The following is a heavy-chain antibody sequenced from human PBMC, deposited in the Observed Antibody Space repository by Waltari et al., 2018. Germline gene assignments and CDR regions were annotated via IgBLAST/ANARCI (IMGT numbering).Heavy chain of an antibody. Sequence: EVQLVESGGGLVKPGGSLRLSCAASGFTFSSYSMNWVSQAPGKGLEWVSSISSSSSYIYYADSVNGRFTISRDNAKNALYLQMNGLRAEDTAVYYCARDTKGYSSLYYFDDGGQG. CDR3: ARDTKGYSSLYYFDD. V-gene: IGHV3-21*01. J-gene: IGHJ4*02. CDR1: GFTFSSYS. D-gene: IGHD5-18*01. CDR2: ISSSSSYI.